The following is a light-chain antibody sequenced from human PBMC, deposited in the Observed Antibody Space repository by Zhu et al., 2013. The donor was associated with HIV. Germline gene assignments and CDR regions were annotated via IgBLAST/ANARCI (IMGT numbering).Light chain of an antibody. CDR3: HQYYSTPT. CDR1: QSVLYSSNNNNY. V-gene: IGKV4-1*01. CDR2: WAS. Sequence: DIVMTQSPDSLAVSLGERATINCKSSQSVLYSSNNNNYLAWYQHKPGQPPKLLIDWASTRESGVPDRFSGSGSGTDFTLTITSLQAEDVAVYFCHQYYSTPTFGQGTKVEIK. J-gene: IGKJ1*01.